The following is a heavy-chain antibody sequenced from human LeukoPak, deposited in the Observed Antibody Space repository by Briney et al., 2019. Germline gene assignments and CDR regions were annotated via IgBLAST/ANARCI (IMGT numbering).Heavy chain of an antibody. CDR3: ATPTAGTWHFDY. CDR1: GITLSNYG. Sequence: GSLRLSCAVSGITLSNYGMSWVRQAPGKGLEWVANIKQDASERYYVDSVKGRFTISRDNAKNSLYLQMNSLRAEDTAVYYCATPTAGTWHFDYWGQGTLVTVSS. V-gene: IGHV3-7*01. J-gene: IGHJ4*02. CDR2: IKQDASER. D-gene: IGHD1-1*01.